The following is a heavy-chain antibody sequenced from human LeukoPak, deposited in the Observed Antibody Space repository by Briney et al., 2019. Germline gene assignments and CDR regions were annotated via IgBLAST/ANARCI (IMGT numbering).Heavy chain of an antibody. Sequence: SETLSLTCAVYGGSFSGYYWSWIRQPPGKGLEWIGEINHSGSTNYNPSLKSRVTMSVDTSKNRFSLKLSSVTAADTAVYYCARDSGSQGRYFQYWGQGTLVTVSS. J-gene: IGHJ1*01. CDR1: GGSFSGYY. CDR2: INHSGST. D-gene: IGHD1-26*01. V-gene: IGHV4-34*01. CDR3: ARDSGSQGRYFQY.